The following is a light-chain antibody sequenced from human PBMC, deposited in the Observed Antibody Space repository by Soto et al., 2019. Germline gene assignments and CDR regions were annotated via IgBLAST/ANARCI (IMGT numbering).Light chain of an antibody. J-gene: IGKJ5*01. Sequence: IVMTQSPATLSLSPGERATLSCRASQSVSNNLAWYQQKRGLPPRLLIYGASTRATGIPVRFSGSGSGTDFTLTISSLQSEDFAVYYCQQYNNWPPITFGQGTRLEI. CDR3: QQYNNWPPIT. V-gene: IGKV3-15*01. CDR1: QSVSNN. CDR2: GAS.